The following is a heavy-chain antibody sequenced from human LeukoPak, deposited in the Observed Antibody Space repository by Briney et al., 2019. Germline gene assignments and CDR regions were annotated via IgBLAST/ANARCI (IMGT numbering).Heavy chain of an antibody. J-gene: IGHJ4*02. CDR3: AKGFFGSGSFPHNFDY. Sequence: GGSLRLSCAASGFTVSRNYMSWVRQAPGKGLEWVSVIYSGGTTNYADSVKGRFTISRDNSKNTLYLQMNSLRDEDTAVYYCAKGFFGSGSFPHNFDYWGQGTLVTVSS. CDR2: IYSGGTT. D-gene: IGHD3-10*01. CDR1: GFTVSRNY. V-gene: IGHV3-53*01.